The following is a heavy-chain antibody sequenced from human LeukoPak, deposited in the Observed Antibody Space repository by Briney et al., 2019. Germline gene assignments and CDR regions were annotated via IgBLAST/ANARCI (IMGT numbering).Heavy chain of an antibody. Sequence: GGSLRLSCAASGFTFSSYGMSWVRQAPGKGLEWVSAISGSGGSTYYADSVKGRFTISRDNSKNTLYLQMNSLRAEDTALYYCARSLSGGSCLNSWGQGTLVTVSS. CDR2: ISGSGGST. CDR3: ARSLSGGSCLNS. V-gene: IGHV3-23*01. CDR1: GFTFSSYG. D-gene: IGHD2-15*01. J-gene: IGHJ4*02.